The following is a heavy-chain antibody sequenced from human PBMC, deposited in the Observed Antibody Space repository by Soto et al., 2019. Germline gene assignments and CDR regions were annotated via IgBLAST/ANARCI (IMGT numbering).Heavy chain of an antibody. CDR3: ARGPRLQSEGNYYYGMAV. CDR1: GFTFSDHY. D-gene: IGHD4-4*01. J-gene: IGHJ6*02. Sequence: GGSLRLSCAASGFTFSDHYMDWVRQAPGKGLEWVARTRNKVNSYTTEYAASVKGRFTISRDESKNSLCLQMNSLTTEDTAVYYCARGPRLQSEGNYYYGMAVSGQGTTVTVSS. V-gene: IGHV3-72*01. CDR2: TRNKVNSYTT.